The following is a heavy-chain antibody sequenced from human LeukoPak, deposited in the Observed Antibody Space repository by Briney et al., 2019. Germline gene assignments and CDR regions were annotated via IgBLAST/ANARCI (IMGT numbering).Heavy chain of an antibody. Sequence: SETLSLTCAVYGGSFSDYYWGWIRQPPGKGLEWIGEINHSGSTNYNPSLKSRVTISVDTSKNQFSLKLSSVTAADTAVYYCARHLSIRYGSGSYLGYYFDYWGQGTLVTVSS. J-gene: IGHJ4*02. CDR2: INHSGST. V-gene: IGHV4-34*01. CDR1: GGSFSDYY. CDR3: ARHLSIRYGSGSYLGYYFDY. D-gene: IGHD3-10*01.